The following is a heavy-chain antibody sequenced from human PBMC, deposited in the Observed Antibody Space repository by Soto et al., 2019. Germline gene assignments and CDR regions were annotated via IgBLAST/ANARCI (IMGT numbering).Heavy chain of an antibody. D-gene: IGHD2-2*01. V-gene: IGHV5-51*01. CDR2: IYPGDSDT. J-gene: IGHJ6*02. Sequence: GESLKISCKGSGDSFISYWIGWVRQMPGKGLEWMGIIYPGDSDTRYSPPFQGQVTISADKSISTAYLQWSSLKASDTAMYYCARLGQVVPAATTYYYYYGMDVWGQGTTVTVSS. CDR1: GDSFISYW. CDR3: ARLGQVVPAATTYYYYYGMDV.